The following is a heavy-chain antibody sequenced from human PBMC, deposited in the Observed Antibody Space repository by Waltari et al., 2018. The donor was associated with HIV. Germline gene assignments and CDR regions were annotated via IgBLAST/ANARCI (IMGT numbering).Heavy chain of an antibody. Sequence: TSYDINWVRQATGQGLEWMGWMNPNSGNTGYAQKFQGRVTMTRNTSISTAYMELSGLRSEDTAVYYCARRYDSGTNIAGYWGQGTLVTVSS. J-gene: IGHJ4*02. CDR1: TSYD. CDR2: MNPNSGNT. D-gene: IGHD3-10*01. CDR3: ARRYDSGTNIAGY. V-gene: IGHV1-8*01.